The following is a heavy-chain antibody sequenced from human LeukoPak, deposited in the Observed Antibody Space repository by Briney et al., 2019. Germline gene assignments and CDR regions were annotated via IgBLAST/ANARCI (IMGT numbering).Heavy chain of an antibody. CDR2: IYYSGST. CDR1: GGSISSGGYY. V-gene: IGHV4-31*03. D-gene: IGHD6-6*01. J-gene: IGHJ4*02. Sequence: SETLSLTCTVSGGSISSGGYYWSWIRQHPGKGLEWIGYIYYSGSTYYNPSLKSRVTRSVDTSKNQFSLKLSSVTAADTAVYYCARAGDSSSYFDYWGQGTLVTVSS. CDR3: ARAGDSSSYFDY.